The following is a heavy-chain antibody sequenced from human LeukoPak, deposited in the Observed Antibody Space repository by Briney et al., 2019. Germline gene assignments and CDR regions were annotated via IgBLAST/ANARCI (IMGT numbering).Heavy chain of an antibody. CDR3: AKDIQAAGTKYFQH. CDR1: GFTFDDYA. D-gene: IGHD1/OR15-1a*01. CDR2: ISWNSGSI. V-gene: IGHV3-9*01. Sequence: PGRSLRLSCAASGFTFDDYAMHWVRQAPGKGLEWVSGISWNSGSIGYADSVKGRFTISRDNAKNSLYLQMNSLRAEDTALYYCAKDIQAAGTKYFQHWGQGTLVTVSS. J-gene: IGHJ1*01.